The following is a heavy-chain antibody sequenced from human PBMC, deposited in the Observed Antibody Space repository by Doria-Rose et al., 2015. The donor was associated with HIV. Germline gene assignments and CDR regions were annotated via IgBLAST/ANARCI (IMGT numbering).Heavy chain of an antibody. CDR2: IFYTGST. Sequence: QVQLQESGPGLVKPSATLSLTCSVSGGSISHYHWSWILQAPRKGLVYTGDIFYTGSTNYSLSLKSRVSISIDTSKNKFSLRLSSVTAADTAVCYCARVLSGTYDYWGQGTLVTVSS. J-gene: IGHJ4*02. CDR3: ARVLSGTYDY. D-gene: IGHD1-26*01. CDR1: GGSISHYH. V-gene: IGHV4-59*01.